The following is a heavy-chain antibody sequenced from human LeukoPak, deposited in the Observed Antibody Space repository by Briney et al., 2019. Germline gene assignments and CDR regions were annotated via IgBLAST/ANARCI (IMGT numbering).Heavy chain of an antibody. CDR2: IYYSGRT. CDR1: GGSVSSGTYY. Sequence: SETLSLTCTVSGGSVSSGTYYWSWIRQPPGKGLEWIGYIYYSGRTNYNPSLKSRVTISVDTSKNQFSLKLRSVTAADTAVYYCARDRVRGNSNPYFDYWGQGTLVTVPS. D-gene: IGHD4-11*01. CDR3: ARDRVRGNSNPYFDY. J-gene: IGHJ4*02. V-gene: IGHV4-61*01.